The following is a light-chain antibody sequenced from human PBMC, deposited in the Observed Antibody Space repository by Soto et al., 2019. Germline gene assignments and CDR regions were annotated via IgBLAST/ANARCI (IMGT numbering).Light chain of an antibody. CDR2: DAS. V-gene: IGKV3-11*01. CDR1: QSVSRH. J-gene: IGKJ4*01. CDR3: QQRSNWPSLT. Sequence: EMMLTQSPDTLSLSPGERATLSCRASQSVSRHLAWNQQKPGQAPRLLIYDASNRATGIPARFSGSGSETDFTLTISSLEPEDSAVYYCQQRSNWPSLTFGGGTKVDIK.